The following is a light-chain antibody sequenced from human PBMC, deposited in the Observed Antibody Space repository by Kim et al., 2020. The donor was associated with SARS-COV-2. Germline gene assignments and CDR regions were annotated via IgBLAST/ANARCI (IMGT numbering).Light chain of an antibody. CDR1: QSVTSN. J-gene: IGKJ4*01. Sequence: EIVLTQSPATLSVSPGETATLSCRASQSVTSNLAWYQQKPGQAPRLLIYGASTRATGIPARFSGSGSGTEFTLTISSLQSEDFAVYYCQQYSQWPPLTFGEGTTVEI. CDR3: QQYSQWPPLT. V-gene: IGKV3-15*01. CDR2: GAS.